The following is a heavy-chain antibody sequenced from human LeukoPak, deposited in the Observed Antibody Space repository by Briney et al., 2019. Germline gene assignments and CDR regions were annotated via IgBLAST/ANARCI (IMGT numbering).Heavy chain of an antibody. J-gene: IGHJ4*02. CDR2: ISGSGGST. Sequence: GGSLRLSCAASGFTFSSYAMSWVRQAPGKGLEWVSAISGSGGSTYYADSVKGRFTISRDNSKNTLYLQMNSLGAEDTAVYYCAKGPSPSYYYDSSGFDYWGQGTLVTVSS. V-gene: IGHV3-23*01. CDR3: AKGPSPSYYYDSSGFDY. D-gene: IGHD3-22*01. CDR1: GFTFSSYA.